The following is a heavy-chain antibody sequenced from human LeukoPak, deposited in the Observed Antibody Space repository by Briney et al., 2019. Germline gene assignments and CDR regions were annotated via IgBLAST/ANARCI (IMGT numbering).Heavy chain of an antibody. CDR1: GDSISSYY. J-gene: IGHJ4*02. Sequence: SETLSLTCTVSGDSISSYYWSWIRQPPGKGLEWIGYIYYSGSTNYNPSLKSRVTISVDTSKNQFSLKLSSVTAADTAVYYCARVDCSGGSCHLDYWGQGTLVTVCS. D-gene: IGHD2-15*01. CDR3: ARVDCSGGSCHLDY. V-gene: IGHV4-59*01. CDR2: IYYSGST.